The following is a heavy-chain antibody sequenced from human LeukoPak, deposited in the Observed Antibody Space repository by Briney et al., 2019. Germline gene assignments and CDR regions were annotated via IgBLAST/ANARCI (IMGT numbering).Heavy chain of an antibody. V-gene: IGHV4-39*07. J-gene: IGHJ5*02. CDR3: ASVGRGYADNWFDP. D-gene: IGHD5-12*01. Sequence: PSETLSLTCTVSGVSISGTTYCWAWIRQPPGKGLEWIGSIYSSGHTIYNASLKSRITISVDRSENQFSLNLRSVTAADTAVYYCASVGRGYADNWFDPWGQGTLVTVSS. CDR1: GVSISGTTYC. CDR2: IYSSGHT.